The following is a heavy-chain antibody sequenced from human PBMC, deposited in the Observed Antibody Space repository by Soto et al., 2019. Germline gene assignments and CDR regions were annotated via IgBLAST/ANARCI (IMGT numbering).Heavy chain of an antibody. CDR1: GGSISSYY. J-gene: IGHJ3*02. CDR2: IYTSGIT. CDR3: ARVGQQLKGQLDDAFEI. V-gene: IGHV4-4*07. D-gene: IGHD1-1*01. Sequence: QVQLQESGPGLVKPSETLSLTCTVSGGSISSYYWSWIRQPAGKGLEWIGRIYTSGITNYNHSLKSRVTMSVDTSKNQFALKLSSVTAADTAVYYCARVGQQLKGQLDDAFEIWGQGTMVTVSS.